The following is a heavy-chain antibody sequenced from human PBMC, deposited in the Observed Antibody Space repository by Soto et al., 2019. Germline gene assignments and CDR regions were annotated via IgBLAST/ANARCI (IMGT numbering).Heavy chain of an antibody. CDR2: IYYSGST. CDR1: GGSISSYY. CDR3: AWHAGYRQHYFDY. V-gene: IGHV4-59*01. D-gene: IGHD6-13*01. Sequence: SETLSLTCTVPGGSISSYYWSWIRQPPGKGLEWIGYIYYSGSTNYNPSLKSRVTISVDTSKNQFSLKLSSVTAADTAVYYCAWHAGYRQHYFDYWRRGSLVTVSS. J-gene: IGHJ4*02.